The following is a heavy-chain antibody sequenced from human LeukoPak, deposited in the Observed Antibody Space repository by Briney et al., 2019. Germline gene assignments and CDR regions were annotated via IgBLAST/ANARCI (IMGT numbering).Heavy chain of an antibody. D-gene: IGHD3-10*01. Sequence: PGGSLRLSCAASGFTFSSYWMSWVRQAPGKGLEWVANIKQDGSEKYYVDSVKGRFTISRDNAKNSLYLQMNSLRAEDTAVYYCARGAYYYGSGSHRPLYYFDYWAREPWSPSPQ. CDR1: GFTFSSYW. CDR2: IKQDGSEK. J-gene: IGHJ4*02. V-gene: IGHV3-7*01. CDR3: ARGAYYYGSGSHRPLYYFDY.